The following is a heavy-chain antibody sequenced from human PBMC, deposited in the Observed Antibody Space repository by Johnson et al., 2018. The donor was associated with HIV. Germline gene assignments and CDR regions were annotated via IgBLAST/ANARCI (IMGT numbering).Heavy chain of an antibody. CDR1: GFTFRSYG. Sequence: QVQLVESGGGLVQPGGSLRLSCAASGFTFRSYGMHWVRQAPGKGLEWVAFIRYDGSDKYYADSVKGRFTISRDNSKNTLYLQMNSLRAEDTAVYYCAKNARNYYDTWGQGTMVTVSS. D-gene: IGHD3-10*01. CDR2: IRYDGSDK. CDR3: AKNARNYYDT. V-gene: IGHV3-30*02. J-gene: IGHJ3*02.